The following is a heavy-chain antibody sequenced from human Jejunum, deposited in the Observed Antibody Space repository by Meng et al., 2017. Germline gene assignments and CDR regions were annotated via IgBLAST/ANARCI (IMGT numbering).Heavy chain of an antibody. J-gene: IGHJ4*02. V-gene: IGHV4-4*02. CDR2: IYNGGNT. Sequence: QVQLQGSGQGLVKPSGTLSLTCAVSGGYINKENWWSWVRQSPERGLEWIGEIYNGGNTNYNPSLNRRVTMSVDESTNQMSLKLTSVTAADTAVYYCVRGEFAMLARFDFWGQGILVTVSS. CDR3: VRGEFAMLARFDF. CDR1: GGYINKENW. D-gene: IGHD2-2*01.